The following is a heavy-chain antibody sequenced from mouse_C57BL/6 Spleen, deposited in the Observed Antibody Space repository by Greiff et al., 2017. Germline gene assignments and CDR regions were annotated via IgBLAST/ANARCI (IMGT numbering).Heavy chain of an antibody. V-gene: IGHV5-4*01. CDR1: GFTFSSYA. J-gene: IGHJ2*01. CDR3: ARDSYYSNFDY. Sequence: DVKLVESGGGLVKPGGSLKLSCAASGFTFSSYAMSWVRQTPEKRLEWVATISDGGSYTYYPDNVKGRFTISRDNAKNNLYLQMSHLKSEDTAMCYCARDSYYSNFDYWGQGTTLAVSS. D-gene: IGHD1-1*01. CDR2: ISDGGSYT.